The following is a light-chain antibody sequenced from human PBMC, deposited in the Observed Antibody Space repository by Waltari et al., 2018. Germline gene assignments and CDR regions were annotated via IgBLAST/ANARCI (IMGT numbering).Light chain of an antibody. CDR1: RSILYSPNTKNY. CDR2: WAS. J-gene: IGKJ4*01. V-gene: IGKV4-1*01. Sequence: DILMTQSPDPLSVSLGEGDTTNCKSSRSILYSPNTKNYLAWYQQKPGHPPKLLIYWASTRESGVPARFSGSGSGTNFTLTISSLQAEDVAIYYCQQYYSSLLTFGGGTKVEIK. CDR3: QQYYSSLLT.